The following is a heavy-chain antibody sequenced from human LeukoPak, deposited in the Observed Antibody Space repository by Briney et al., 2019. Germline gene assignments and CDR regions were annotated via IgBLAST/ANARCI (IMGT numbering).Heavy chain of an antibody. D-gene: IGHD5-12*01. V-gene: IGHV3-23*01. CDR2: ISGSGGST. J-gene: IGHJ4*02. CDR1: GFTFSSYA. Sequence: GGSLRLSCTASGFTFSSYAMSWVRQAPGKGLEWGSAISGSGGSTYYADSVKGRFTISRDNSNNTLYLQMNSLRAEDTAVYYCANGWGYSGYDSFFEFWGQGTLVTVSS. CDR3: ANGWGYSGYDSFFEF.